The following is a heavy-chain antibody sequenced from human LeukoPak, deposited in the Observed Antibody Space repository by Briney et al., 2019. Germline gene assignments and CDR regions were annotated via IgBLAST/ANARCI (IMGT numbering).Heavy chain of an antibody. J-gene: IGHJ4*02. CDR2: IYPGDSDT. D-gene: IGHD6-19*01. Sequence: GESLKISCKGSGYTFTNYWIGWVRQMPGKGLEWMGIIYPGDSDTRYSPSFQGQVTISADKSISTAYLQWSSLKASDTAMYYCARQKIPGYSSGWYNDYWGQGTLVTVSS. V-gene: IGHV5-51*01. CDR1: GYTFTNYW. CDR3: ARQKIPGYSSGWYNDY.